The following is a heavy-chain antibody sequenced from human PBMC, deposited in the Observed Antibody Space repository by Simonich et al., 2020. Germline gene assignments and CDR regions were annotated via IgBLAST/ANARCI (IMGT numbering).Heavy chain of an antibody. D-gene: IGHD6-19*01. CDR2: FSSSSSYI. V-gene: IGHV3-21*01. J-gene: IGHJ6*02. Sequence: EVQLVESGGGLVKPGGYLRLSCAASGFTFSSYSMYWVRQAPGKGLEWVSSFSSSSSYIYYADSLKGRFTISRDNAKNSLYLQMNSLRAEDTAVYYCARWIAVAGTGAYGMDVWGQGTTVTVSS. CDR3: ARWIAVAGTGAYGMDV. CDR1: GFTFSSYS.